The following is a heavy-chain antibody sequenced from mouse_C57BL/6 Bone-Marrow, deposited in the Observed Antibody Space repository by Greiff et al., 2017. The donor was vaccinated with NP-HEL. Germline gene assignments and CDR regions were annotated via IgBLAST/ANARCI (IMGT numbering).Heavy chain of an antibody. CDR2: IRSKSNNYAT. Sequence: EVQRVESGGGLVQPKGSLKLSCAASGFSFNTYAMNWVRQAPGKGLEWVARIRSKSNNYATYYADSVKDRFTISRDDSESMLYLQMNNLKTEDTAMYYCVRHVQIGRDYAMDYWGQGTSVTVSS. J-gene: IGHJ4*01. V-gene: IGHV10-1*01. CDR3: VRHVQIGRDYAMDY. CDR1: GFSFNTYA. D-gene: IGHD2-14*01.